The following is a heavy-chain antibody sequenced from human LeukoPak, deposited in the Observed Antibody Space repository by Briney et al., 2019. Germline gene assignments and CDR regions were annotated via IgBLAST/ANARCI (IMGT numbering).Heavy chain of an antibody. CDR1: GFTFSSYA. V-gene: IGHV3-30-3*01. J-gene: IGHJ6*02. CDR2: ISYDGSNK. Sequence: GRSLRLSCAASGFTFSSYAMHWVRQAPGKGLEWVAVISYDGSNKYYADSMKGRFTISRDNSKNTLYLQMNSLRAEDTAVYYCARDYYDSSGYYYYYYGMDVWGQGTTVTVSS. D-gene: IGHD3-22*01. CDR3: ARDYYDSSGYYYYYYGMDV.